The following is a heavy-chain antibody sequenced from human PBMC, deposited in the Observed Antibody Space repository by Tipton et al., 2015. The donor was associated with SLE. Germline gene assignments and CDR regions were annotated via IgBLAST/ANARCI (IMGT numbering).Heavy chain of an antibody. CDR3: AREGGITMIGGAWFDP. D-gene: IGHD3-22*01. CDR1: GGSFSGYY. J-gene: IGHJ5*02. Sequence: LRLSCAVYGGSFSGYYWSWIRQPPGKGLEWIGEINHSGSTNYNPSLKSRVTISVDTSKNQFSLKLSSVTAADTAVYYCAREGGITMIGGAWFDPWGQGTLVTVSS. CDR2: INHSGST. V-gene: IGHV4-34*01.